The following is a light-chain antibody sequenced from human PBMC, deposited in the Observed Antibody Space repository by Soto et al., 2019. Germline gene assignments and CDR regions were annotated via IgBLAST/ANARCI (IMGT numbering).Light chain of an antibody. V-gene: IGKV3-15*01. CDR2: GVS. CDR1: HSVSFN. CDR3: QQTLSVPRT. Sequence: EVVMTQSPDTLSVSPGERATLSCRASHSVSFNLAWYQQKPGQAPRLLIFGVSSRATGVPARFSGSGSGTEFTLTISSLQPEDCATYYCQQTLSVPRTFGLGTKVEIK. J-gene: IGKJ1*01.